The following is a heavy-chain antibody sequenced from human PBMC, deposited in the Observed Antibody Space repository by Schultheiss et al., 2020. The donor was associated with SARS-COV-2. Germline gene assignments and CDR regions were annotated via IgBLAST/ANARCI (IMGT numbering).Heavy chain of an antibody. Sequence: SQTLSLTCTVSGGSISSYYWSWIRQPAGKGLEWIGSIYYSGSTNYNPSLKSRVTMSVDTSKNQFSLKLSSVTAADTAVYYCARDAGDVVVPAVAYYYMDVWGKGTTVTVSS. CDR2: IYYSGST. CDR1: GGSISSYY. V-gene: IGHV4-4*07. CDR3: ARDAGDVVVPAVAYYYMDV. D-gene: IGHD2-2*01. J-gene: IGHJ6*03.